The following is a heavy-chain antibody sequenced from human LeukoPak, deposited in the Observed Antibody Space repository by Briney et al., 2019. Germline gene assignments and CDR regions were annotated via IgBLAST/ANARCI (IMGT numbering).Heavy chain of an antibody. CDR2: ISPRSYII. V-gene: IGHV3-48*01. D-gene: IGHD3-9*01. CDR3: VRDNDWAFDY. Sequence: SGVSLRLSCTASGFTLRSFSMNWVRQAPGKGLEWVSHISPRSYIISYADSVKGRFTIFRDNAKNSLSLHMNSLRAADMAVYYCVRDNDWAFDYWGQGTLVPVSS. CDR1: GFTLRSFS. J-gene: IGHJ4*02.